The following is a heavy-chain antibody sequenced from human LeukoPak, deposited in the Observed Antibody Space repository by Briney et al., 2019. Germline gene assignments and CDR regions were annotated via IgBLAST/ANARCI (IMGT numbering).Heavy chain of an antibody. CDR2: MNPNSGNT. V-gene: IGHV1-8*01. J-gene: IGHJ3*02. CDR3: ATSVASDGGHYTKDVFAI. Sequence: ASVKVSCKASGYTFTSYDINWVRQATGQGLEWMGWMNPNSGNTGYAQKFQGRVTMTRNTSISTAYMELSSLRSEDTAVYYCATSVASDGGHYTKDVFAIWGQGTMVTVSS. D-gene: IGHD3-3*01. CDR1: GYTFTSYD.